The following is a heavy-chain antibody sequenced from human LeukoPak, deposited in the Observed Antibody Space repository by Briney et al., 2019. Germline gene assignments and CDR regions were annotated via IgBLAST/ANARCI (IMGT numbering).Heavy chain of an antibody. CDR1: GFTVSSNS. J-gene: IGHJ4*02. CDR2: IYSDNT. Sequence: GGSLRLSCTVSGFTVSSNSMSWVRQAPGKGLEWVSFIYSDNTHYSDSVKGRFTISRDNSKNTLYLQMNSLRAEDTAVYYCTRRAGAYSHPYDYWGQGTLVTVSS. V-gene: IGHV3-53*01. CDR3: TRRAGAYSHPYDY. D-gene: IGHD4/OR15-4a*01.